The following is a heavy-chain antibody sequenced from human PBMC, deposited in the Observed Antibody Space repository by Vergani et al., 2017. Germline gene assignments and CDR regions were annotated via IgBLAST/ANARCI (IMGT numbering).Heavy chain of an antibody. D-gene: IGHD1-26*01. CDR1: GFTFSRYW. CDR3: ARVPYSGSRGAFDI. V-gene: IGHV3-7*03. Sequence: EVQLVESGGGLVQPGGSLRLSCAASGFTFSRYWMNWVRQAPGKGLEWVANIQQDGSEKYYVDSVKGRFTISRDNAKNSVYLQMNSLRAEDTAVYYCARVPYSGSRGAFDIWGQGTMVTVSS. J-gene: IGHJ3*02. CDR2: IQQDGSEK.